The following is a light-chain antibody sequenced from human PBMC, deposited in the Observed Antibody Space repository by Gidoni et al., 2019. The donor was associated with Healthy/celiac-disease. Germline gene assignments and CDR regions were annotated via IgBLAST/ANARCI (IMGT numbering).Light chain of an antibody. Sequence: SYVLTQHHSLSVAPGKTARITWGGNNIGSKSVHWYQQKPGQAPVLVIYYDSDRPSGIPERFSGSNSGNTATLTISRVEAGDEADYYCQVWDSSSDHVVFGGGTKLTVL. J-gene: IGLJ2*01. CDR2: YDS. CDR1: NIGSKS. V-gene: IGLV3-21*04. CDR3: QVWDSSSDHVV.